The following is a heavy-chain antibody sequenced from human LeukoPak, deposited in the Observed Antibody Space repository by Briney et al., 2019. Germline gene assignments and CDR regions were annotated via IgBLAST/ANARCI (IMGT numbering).Heavy chain of an antibody. J-gene: IGHJ4*02. CDR1: GFTFSTYW. CDR2: MNSDGSST. Sequence: GGSLRLSCAASGFTFSTYWMHWVRQAPGKGLVWVSRMNSDGSSTSYADSVKGRFTISRDNAKNTLYLEMNSLRAEDTAVYYCARSTYSSSSLYWGQGTLVTVSS. V-gene: IGHV3-74*01. D-gene: IGHD6-6*01. CDR3: ARSTYSSSSLY.